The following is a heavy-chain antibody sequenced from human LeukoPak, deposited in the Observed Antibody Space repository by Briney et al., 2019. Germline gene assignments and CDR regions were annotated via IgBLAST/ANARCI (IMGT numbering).Heavy chain of an antibody. CDR2: IRYDGSDR. CDR3: AKIGAVAGHFDY. V-gene: IGHV3-30*02. D-gene: IGHD6-19*01. Sequence: HPGGSLRLSCAASGFTFSRYGMHWVRQAPGKGLEWVAFIRYDGSDRSYADSVKGRFTISRDNSKNTLYLQMNSLRAEDTAMYYCAKIGAVAGHFDYWGQGTLVTVSS. J-gene: IGHJ4*02. CDR1: GFTFSRYG.